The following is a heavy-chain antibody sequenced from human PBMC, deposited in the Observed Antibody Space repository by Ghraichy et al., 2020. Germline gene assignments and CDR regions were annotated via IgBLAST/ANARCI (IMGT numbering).Heavy chain of an antibody. CDR3: AGVSRSSTWYTVDY. J-gene: IGHJ4*02. Sequence: ASVKVSCKASGYMFTTYAMHWVRQAPGQGLEWMGWINAGNDNTKYSQKFQGRLTITRDTSASTAYMELNILTSEDTAVYYCAGVSRSSTWYTVDYWGQGTLVTVS. CDR1: GYMFTTYA. CDR2: INAGNDNT. D-gene: IGHD6-13*01. V-gene: IGHV1-3*01.